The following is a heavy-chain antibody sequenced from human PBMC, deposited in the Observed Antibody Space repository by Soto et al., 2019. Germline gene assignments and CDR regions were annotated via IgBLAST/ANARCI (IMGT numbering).Heavy chain of an antibody. CDR3: ARAPSIAAAGTADAFDI. CDR1: GYTFTSYY. Sequence: ASVKVSCKASGYTFTSYYMHWLRQAPGQGLEWMGIINPSGGSTSYAQKFQGRVTMTRDTSTSTVYMELSSLRSEDTAVYYCARAPSIAAAGTADAFDIWGQGTMVTVSS. J-gene: IGHJ3*02. D-gene: IGHD6-13*01. V-gene: IGHV1-46*01. CDR2: INPSGGST.